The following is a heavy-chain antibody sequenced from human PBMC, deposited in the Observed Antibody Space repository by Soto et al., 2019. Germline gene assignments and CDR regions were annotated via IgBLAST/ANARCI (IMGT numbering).Heavy chain of an antibody. CDR1: GYSISSSNW. V-gene: IGHV4-28*01. CDR3: ARREIQGPIDY. Sequence: QVQLQESGPGLVKPSDTLSLTCAVSGYSISSSNWWGWIRQPPGKGLEWIGYIYYSGTTYYNPSLKSRVTMSGDTSKNQFSLKLTPVTAVDTAVYYCARREIQGPIDYWGQGTLVTVSS. D-gene: IGHD1-26*01. J-gene: IGHJ4*02. CDR2: IYYSGTT.